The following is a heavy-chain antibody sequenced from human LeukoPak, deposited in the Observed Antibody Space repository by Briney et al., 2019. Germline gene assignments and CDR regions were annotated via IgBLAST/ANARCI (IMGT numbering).Heavy chain of an antibody. Sequence: ASVKVSCKASGYTFTGYHIHWVRQAPGQGLEWMGRINPYSGHTNFAQKFQGRVTMTRDTPITTAYMDLSSLTPDDTAVYFCARDQGSLTRSWYTGYWGQGTQVTVSS. CDR3: ARDQGSLTRSWYTGY. CDR1: GYTFTGYH. CDR2: INPYSGHT. V-gene: IGHV1-2*06. J-gene: IGHJ4*02. D-gene: IGHD6-13*01.